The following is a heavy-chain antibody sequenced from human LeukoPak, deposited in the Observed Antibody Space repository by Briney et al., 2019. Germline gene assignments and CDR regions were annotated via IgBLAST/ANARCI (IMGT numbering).Heavy chain of an antibody. Sequence: GGSLRLSCAASGFTFSDYYMSWIRQAPGKGLEWVSYISCSGSPIYYAYSVKGRFTISRDNAKNALYLQMNSLRAEDTAVYYCARVRLGATTTNYYYYYMDVWGKGTTVTVSS. CDR1: GFTFSDYY. CDR3: ARVRLGATTTNYYYYYMDV. CDR2: ISCSGSPI. D-gene: IGHD1-26*01. J-gene: IGHJ6*03. V-gene: IGHV3-11*04.